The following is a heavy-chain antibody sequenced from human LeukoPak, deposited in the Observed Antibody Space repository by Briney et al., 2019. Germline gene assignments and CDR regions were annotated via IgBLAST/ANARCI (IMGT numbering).Heavy chain of an antibody. J-gene: IGHJ4*02. Sequence: PGGSLRLSCAASGFTFSTYTMNWVRQAPGKGLEWVSSISSSSSYIYYADSVEGRFTISRDNARKSLYLQMNTLRAEDTAVYYCARGSDTAMVLFSCFDYWGQGTLVTVSS. D-gene: IGHD5-18*01. CDR3: ARGSDTAMVLFSCFDY. CDR1: GFTFSTYT. CDR2: ISSSSSYI. V-gene: IGHV3-21*01.